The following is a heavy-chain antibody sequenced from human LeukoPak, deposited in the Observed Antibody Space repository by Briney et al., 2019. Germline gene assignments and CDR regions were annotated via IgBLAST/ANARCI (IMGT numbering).Heavy chain of an antibody. CDR1: GASISAYF. V-gene: IGHV4-4*07. CDR3: ARVSRTRAYEFDP. D-gene: IGHD3-22*01. J-gene: IGHJ5*02. Sequence: SETLSLTCTVSGASISAYFWSWIRQPAGKGLEWIGHFYTSGTTNYNPSLKSRVTMSVDTSKNQFSLKLSSVTAADTAVYYCARVSRTRAYEFDPWGQGTLVTVSS. CDR2: FYTSGTT.